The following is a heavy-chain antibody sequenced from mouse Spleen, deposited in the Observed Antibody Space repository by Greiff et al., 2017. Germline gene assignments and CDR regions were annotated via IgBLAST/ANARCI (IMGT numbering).Heavy chain of an antibody. Sequence: QVQLQQSGPELVKPGASVKISCKASGYAFSSSWMHWVKQRPGKGLEWIGRIYPGDGDTNYNGKFKGKATLTADKSSSTAYMQLSSLTSEDSAVYFCARGRPWFAYWGQGTLVTVSA. CDR2: IYPGDGDT. CDR3: ARGRPWFAY. CDR1: GYAFSSSW. J-gene: IGHJ3*01. V-gene: IGHV1-82*01.